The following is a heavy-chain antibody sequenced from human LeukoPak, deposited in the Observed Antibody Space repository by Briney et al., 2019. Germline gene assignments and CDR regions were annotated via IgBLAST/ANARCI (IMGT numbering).Heavy chain of an antibody. CDR2: ISYDGSNK. CDR3: ARDIVGYCSGGSCPDY. CDR1: GFTFSSYA. V-gene: IGHV3-30-3*01. Sequence: GGSLRLSCAASGFTFSSYAMHWVRQAPGKGLEWVAVISYDGSNKYYADSVKGRFTISRDNSKNTLYLQMNSLRAEDTAVYYCARDIVGYCSGGSCPDYWGQGTLVTVSS. J-gene: IGHJ4*02. D-gene: IGHD2-15*01.